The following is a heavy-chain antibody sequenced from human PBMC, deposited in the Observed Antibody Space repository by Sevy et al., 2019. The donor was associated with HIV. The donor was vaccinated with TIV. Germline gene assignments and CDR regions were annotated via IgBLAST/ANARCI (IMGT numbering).Heavy chain of an antibody. CDR1: GGSISSYY. D-gene: IGHD6-13*01. CDR3: ARCIAAAGTLDY. CDR2: IYYSGST. V-gene: IGHV4-59*01. Sequence: KRSETLSLTCTVSGGSISSYYWSWIRQPPGKGLEWIGYIYYSGSTNYNPSLKSRVTISVDTSKNQFSLKLSSVTAADTAVYYCARCIAAAGTLDYWGQGTLVTVSS. J-gene: IGHJ4*02.